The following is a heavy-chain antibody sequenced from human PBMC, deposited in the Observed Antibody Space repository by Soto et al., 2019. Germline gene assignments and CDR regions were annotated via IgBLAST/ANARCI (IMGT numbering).Heavy chain of an antibody. CDR2: FDPEDGET. V-gene: IGHV1-24*01. CDR3: ATAYRIAVAGSPSDAFDI. Sequence: GASVKVSCKVSGYTLTESSMHWVRQAPGKGLEWMGGFDPEDGETIYAQKFQGRVTMTEDTSTDTAYMELSSLRSEDTAVYYCATAYRIAVAGSPSDAFDIWGQGTMVTVSS. D-gene: IGHD6-19*01. CDR1: GYTLTESS. J-gene: IGHJ3*02.